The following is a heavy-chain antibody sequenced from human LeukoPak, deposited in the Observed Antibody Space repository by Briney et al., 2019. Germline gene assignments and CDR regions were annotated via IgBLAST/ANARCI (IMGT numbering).Heavy chain of an antibody. CDR3: ARDNNPYYYGSGSYRSMDV. Sequence: SQTLSLTRAISGDSVSSNSAAWNWIRQSPSRGLEWLGRTYYRSKWYNDYALSVISRITINPDTSKNQFSLQLNSVTPEDTAVYYCARDNNPYYYGSGSYRSMDVWGQGTTVTVSS. J-gene: IGHJ6*02. CDR2: TYYRSKWYN. D-gene: IGHD3-10*01. V-gene: IGHV6-1*01. CDR1: GDSVSSNSAA.